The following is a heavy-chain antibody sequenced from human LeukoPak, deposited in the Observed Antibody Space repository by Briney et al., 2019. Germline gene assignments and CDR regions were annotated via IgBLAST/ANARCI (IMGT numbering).Heavy chain of an antibody. D-gene: IGHD3-10*01. CDR3: ARARAGCPDF. Sequence: PGGSLRLSCAASKFTFSDYSMSWVRQAPGKGLEWVSDISSSSLYTNYADSVKGRFTISRDNAMNSLYLQMNSLRAEDTAVYYCARARAGCPDFWGQGTLVTVSS. V-gene: IGHV3-11*06. CDR2: ISSSSLYT. CDR1: KFTFSDYS. J-gene: IGHJ4*02.